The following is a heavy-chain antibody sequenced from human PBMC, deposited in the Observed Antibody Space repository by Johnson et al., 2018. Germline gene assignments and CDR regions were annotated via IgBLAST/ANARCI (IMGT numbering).Heavy chain of an antibody. CDR3: SRVHARYVWWNYRHYYRDV. V-gene: IGHV4-59*01. D-gene: IGHD3-16*02. Sequence: QVQLQESGPGLVKPSETLSLTCTVSGGSISTYYWSWIRQPPGTGLEWIGYIYYSGSTNYNPSLQSRVTISVDTSKNQFSLKLSSVTAGDTAVYYCSRVHARYVWWNYRHYYRDVWGKGTTVTVSS. CDR1: GGSISTYY. J-gene: IGHJ6*03. CDR2: IYYSGST.